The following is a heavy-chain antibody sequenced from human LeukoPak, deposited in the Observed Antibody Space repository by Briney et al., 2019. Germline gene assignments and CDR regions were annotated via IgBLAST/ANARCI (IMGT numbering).Heavy chain of an antibody. D-gene: IGHD6-13*01. Sequence: GRSLRLSCAASGFTFSIYGMHWVRQAPGKGLEWVAVIWYDGSNNYYADSVKGRFTISRDNSKNTLYLQMNGLRVEDTAVYYCARADLAAAGTVFDYWGQGTPVTVSS. J-gene: IGHJ4*02. CDR3: ARADLAAAGTVFDY. V-gene: IGHV3-33*01. CDR1: GFTFSIYG. CDR2: IWYDGSNN.